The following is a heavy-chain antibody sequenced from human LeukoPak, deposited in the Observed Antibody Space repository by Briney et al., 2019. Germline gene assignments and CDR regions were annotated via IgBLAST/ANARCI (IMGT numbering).Heavy chain of an antibody. Sequence: GGSLRLSCAATGFTFSTYGMHWVRQAPGKGLEWVAAISNDGNKKYYADSVKGRFTISRDNPKNTLFLQMNSLRAEDTAVYYCAKEGWDKSYWYGRIDYWGQGTLATVSS. CDR3: AKEGWDKSYWYGRIDY. CDR1: GFTFSTYG. V-gene: IGHV3-30*18. D-gene: IGHD2-8*02. CDR2: ISNDGNKK. J-gene: IGHJ4*02.